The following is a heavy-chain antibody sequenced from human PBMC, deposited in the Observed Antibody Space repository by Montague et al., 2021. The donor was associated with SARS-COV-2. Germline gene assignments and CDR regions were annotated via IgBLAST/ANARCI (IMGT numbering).Heavy chain of an antibody. CDR3: TPVFDAYYYETNAYYTYGMDV. CDR2: IKSKTDGGTG. J-gene: IGHJ6*02. D-gene: IGHD3-22*01. V-gene: IGHV3-15*01. Sequence: SLRLSCAASGFTFTNVWMSWVRQAPGKGLEWVARIKSKTDGGTGDYAAPVKDSFTISRHDSYSTVYLQMNSLKTEDTAVYYCTPVFDAYYYETNAYYTYGMDVWGQGTTVTVSS. CDR1: GFTFTNVW.